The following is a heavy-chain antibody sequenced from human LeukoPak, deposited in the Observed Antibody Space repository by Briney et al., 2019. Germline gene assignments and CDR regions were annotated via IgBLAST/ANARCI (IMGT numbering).Heavy chain of an antibody. V-gene: IGHV1-18*01. J-gene: IGHJ4*02. Sequence: GASVKVSCKASGYTFTSYGISWVRQAPGQGLEWMGWISAYNGNTNYAQKLQGRVTMTTDTSTSTAYMGLRSLRSDDTAVYYCARTNPIVVVPAATVFDYWGQGTLVTVSS. CDR2: ISAYNGNT. D-gene: IGHD2-2*01. CDR1: GYTFTSYG. CDR3: ARTNPIVVVPAATVFDY.